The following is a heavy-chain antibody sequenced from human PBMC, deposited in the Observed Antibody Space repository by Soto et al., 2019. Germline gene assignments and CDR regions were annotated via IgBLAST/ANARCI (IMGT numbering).Heavy chain of an antibody. V-gene: IGHV1-69*06. CDR2: IIPIFGTA. J-gene: IGHJ4*02. Sequence: GASVKVSCKASGGTFSSYAISWVRQAPGQGLEWMGGIIPIFGTANYAQKFQGRVTMTEDTSTDTAYMELSSLRSEDTAVYYCATVVTTFFDYWGQGTLVTVSS. CDR3: ATVVTTFFDY. CDR1: GGTFSSYA. D-gene: IGHD4-4*01.